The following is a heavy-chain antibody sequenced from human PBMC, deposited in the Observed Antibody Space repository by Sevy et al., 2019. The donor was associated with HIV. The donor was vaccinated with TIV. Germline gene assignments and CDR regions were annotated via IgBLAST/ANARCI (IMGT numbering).Heavy chain of an antibody. D-gene: IGHD6-13*01. CDR3: ARDSSHAAFDI. CDR2: ISDSSSYI. V-gene: IGHV3-21*01. Sequence: GGSLRLSCAASGFTFSSYCLSWVRQAPGKGLEWVSSISDSSSYIYYADSVKGRFTISRDNARNSLYLQMSSLRAEDTAVYYCARDSSHAAFDIWGQGTMVTVSS. J-gene: IGHJ3*02. CDR1: GFTFSSYC.